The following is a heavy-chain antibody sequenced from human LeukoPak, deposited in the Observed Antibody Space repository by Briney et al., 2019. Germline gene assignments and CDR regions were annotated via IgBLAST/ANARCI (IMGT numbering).Heavy chain of an antibody. V-gene: IGHV3-74*01. CDR1: GFTFSDYW. J-gene: IGHJ4*02. CDR2: INSDGSSS. Sequence: GGSLRLSCVASGFTFSDYWMHWVRQVPGKGLVWVSRINSDGSSSRYADSVKGRFTISRDNAKNTLDLQMNNLRAEDTAVYYCARDPEGGYWNWGLGTLVTVSS. D-gene: IGHD5-18*01. CDR3: ARDPEGGYWN.